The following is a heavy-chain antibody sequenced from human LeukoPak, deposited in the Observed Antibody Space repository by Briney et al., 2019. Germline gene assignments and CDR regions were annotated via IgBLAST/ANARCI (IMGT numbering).Heavy chain of an antibody. Sequence: SETLSLTCTVSGGSISSGSYYWSWIRQPAGKGLEWIGSIYYSGSTNYNPSLKSRVTISVDTSKNQFSLKLSSVTAADTAVYYCASCGTQLPYNWFDPWGQGTLVTVSS. J-gene: IGHJ5*02. V-gene: IGHV4-61*10. CDR2: IYYSGST. D-gene: IGHD1-1*01. CDR1: GGSISSGSYY. CDR3: ASCGTQLPYNWFDP.